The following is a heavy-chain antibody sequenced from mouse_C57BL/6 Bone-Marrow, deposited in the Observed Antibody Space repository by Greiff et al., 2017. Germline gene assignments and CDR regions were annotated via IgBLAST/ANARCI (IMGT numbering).Heavy chain of an antibody. CDR2: IDPSDSYT. Sequence: QVQLQQPGAELVMPGASVKLSCKASGYTFTSYWMHWVKQRPGQGLEWIGEIDPSDSYTNYNQKFKGKSTLTVDKSSSTAYMRLSRLKSEDAAVYDCERGYYYGSSSNWYFDVWGTGTTVTVSS. CDR3: ERGYYYGSSSNWYFDV. J-gene: IGHJ1*03. V-gene: IGHV1-69*01. D-gene: IGHD1-1*01. CDR1: GYTFTSYW.